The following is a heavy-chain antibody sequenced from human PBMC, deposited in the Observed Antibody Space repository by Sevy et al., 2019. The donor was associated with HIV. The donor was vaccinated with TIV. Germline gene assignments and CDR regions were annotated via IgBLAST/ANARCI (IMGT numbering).Heavy chain of an antibody. D-gene: IGHD1-7*01. CDR1: GFSLINYA. Sequence: GGSLRLSCKATGFSLINYAIHWVRQAPGKGLEWVAVMTFNGSNQYYADSVKGRFTISRDTSTNTVYLQMNSLRADDTAPYSCAKVLNYHINTDDTFDIWGLGTMVTVSS. V-gene: IGHV3-33*03. J-gene: IGHJ3*02. CDR2: MTFNGSNQ. CDR3: AKVLNYHINTDDTFDI.